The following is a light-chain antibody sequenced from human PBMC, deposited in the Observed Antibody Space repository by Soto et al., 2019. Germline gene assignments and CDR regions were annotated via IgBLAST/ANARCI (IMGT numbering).Light chain of an antibody. CDR1: QSRLHGDGTTR. V-gene: IGKV2D-29*02. J-gene: IGKJ1*01. CDR2: LVS. Sequence: DIVMTQSPLSLSVTPGQPGSISCKSSQSRLHGDGTTRLHWYLQKPCQSPQLLISLVSNRFSGVPERFSGSGSGTDFTLKISRVEADDVGVYYCLQSIELPRTFGQGTKVEIK. CDR3: LQSIELPRT.